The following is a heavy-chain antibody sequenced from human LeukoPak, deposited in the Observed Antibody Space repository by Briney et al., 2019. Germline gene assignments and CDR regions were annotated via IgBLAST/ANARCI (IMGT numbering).Heavy chain of an antibody. CDR2: ISSTGSTT. Sequence: PGGSLRLSCAASGFTFSSYEMNWVRQAPGKGLEWVSYISSTGSTTFYADSVKGRFTMSRDNAKNSLDLQLNSLRAEDTAVYYRARGGWLRQCDYWGQGTLVTVSS. D-gene: IGHD5-12*01. V-gene: IGHV3-48*03. J-gene: IGHJ4*02. CDR3: ARGGWLRQCDY. CDR1: GFTFSSYE.